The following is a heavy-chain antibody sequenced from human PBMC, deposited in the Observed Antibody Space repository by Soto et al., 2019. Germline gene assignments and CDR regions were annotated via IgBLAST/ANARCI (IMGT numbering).Heavy chain of an antibody. J-gene: IGHJ6*02. V-gene: IGHV4-34*01. Sequence: QVQLQQLGAGLLKPSETLSLTCAVYGGSFSGYYWSWIRQPPGKGLEWIGEINHSGSTNYNPSLKSRVTISVDTSKNQFSLKLSSVTAADTAVYYCAREGIAAAGRRHYYYYYGMDVWGQGTTVTVSS. CDR1: GGSFSGYY. CDR2: INHSGST. CDR3: AREGIAAAGRRHYYYYYGMDV. D-gene: IGHD6-13*01.